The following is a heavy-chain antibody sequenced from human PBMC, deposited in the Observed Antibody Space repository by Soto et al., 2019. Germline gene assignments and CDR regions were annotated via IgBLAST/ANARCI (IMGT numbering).Heavy chain of an antibody. V-gene: IGHV3-23*04. CDR2: ISGGGESA. CDR3: AKMASLGPTTDY. Sequence: VQLVQSGAEVRKPGSSVKVSCEASGGTFSSYAMSWVRQAPGKGLEWVSTISGGGESAYYADSVKGRFTISRDNSENTLFLQLNSLRGDETAIYYCAKMASLGPTTDYWGQGTLVTVSS. J-gene: IGHJ4*02. CDR1: GGTFSSYA.